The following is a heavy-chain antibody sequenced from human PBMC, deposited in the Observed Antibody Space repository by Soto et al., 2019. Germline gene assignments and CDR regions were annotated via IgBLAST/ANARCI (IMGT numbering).Heavy chain of an antibody. D-gene: IGHD1-20*01. V-gene: IGHV4-34*01. CDR2: INHSGST. CDR3: ARVGIEYNWNNGYYYGMDG. J-gene: IGHJ6*02. Sequence: ETLSLTCAVYGGSFSGYYWSWIRQPPGKGLEWIGEINHSGSTSYNPSLKSRVTISVDTSKNQFSLKLSSVTAADTAVYYCARVGIEYNWNNGYYYGMDGWGQGTTVTVSS. CDR1: GGSFSGYY.